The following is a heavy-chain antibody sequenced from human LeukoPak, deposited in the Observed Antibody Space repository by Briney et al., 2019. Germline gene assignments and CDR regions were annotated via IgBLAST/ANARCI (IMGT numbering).Heavy chain of an antibody. D-gene: IGHD6-19*01. Sequence: ASVKVSCKASGYTFTGYYMHWVRQAPGQGLEWMGWINPNSGGTNYAQKFQGRVTMTRDTSISTAYMELSRLRSDDTAVYYCARDGAVAGPRYNWFDPWGQGTLVTVSS. CDR3: ARDGAVAGPRYNWFDP. J-gene: IGHJ5*02. CDR2: INPNSGGT. V-gene: IGHV1-2*02. CDR1: GYTFTGYY.